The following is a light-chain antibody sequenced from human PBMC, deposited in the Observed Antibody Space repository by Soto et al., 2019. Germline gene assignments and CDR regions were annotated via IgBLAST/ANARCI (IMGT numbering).Light chain of an antibody. Sequence: EVVLTQSPGTLSLSPGERATLSCRASQSVGSTYLAWYQQKPGQAPRLLIFGASDRATGIADRFSGSGSGTDFTLTISSLEPEDSEVYYCQQYGDSPWTLGQGTKVDIK. J-gene: IGKJ1*01. CDR2: GAS. CDR3: QQYGDSPWT. CDR1: QSVGSTY. V-gene: IGKV3-20*01.